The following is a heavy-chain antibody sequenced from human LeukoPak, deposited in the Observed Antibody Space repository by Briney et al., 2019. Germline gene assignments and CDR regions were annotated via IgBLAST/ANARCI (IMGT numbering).Heavy chain of an antibody. D-gene: IGHD2-21*02. V-gene: IGHV1-46*01. Sequence: ASVKVSSKASGYTFTSYYMQWVRQAPGQGLEWMGIINPSGGSPIYAQKFQGRVTMTRDTSTSTVYMELSSLRSEDTAVYYCARVHIVVVTAHVGGAFDIWGQGTMVTVSS. CDR1: GYTFTSYY. J-gene: IGHJ3*02. CDR2: INPSGGSP. CDR3: ARVHIVVVTAHVGGAFDI.